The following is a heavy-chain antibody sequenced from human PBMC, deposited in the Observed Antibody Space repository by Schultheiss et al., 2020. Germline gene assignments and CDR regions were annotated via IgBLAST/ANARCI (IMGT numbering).Heavy chain of an antibody. Sequence: ESLKISCAASGFTFSSYAMSWVRQAPGKGLEWVSAISATSGTIYYTDSVKGRFTISRDNSNNMVYLQMNSLRAEDTAVYYCAKDQPPYYYDSSGFDYWGQGTLVTVSS. V-gene: IGHV3-23*01. J-gene: IGHJ4*02. CDR3: AKDQPPYYYDSSGFDY. CDR1: GFTFSSYA. D-gene: IGHD3-22*01. CDR2: ISATSGTI.